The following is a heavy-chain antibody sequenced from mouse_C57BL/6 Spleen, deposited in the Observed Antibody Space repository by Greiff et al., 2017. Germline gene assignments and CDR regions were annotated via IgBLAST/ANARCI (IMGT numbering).Heavy chain of an antibody. D-gene: IGHD1-1*01. V-gene: IGHV1-39*01. CDR3: ARKRGRGSNAMDY. Sequence: EVKLQQSGPELVKPGASVKISCKASGYSFTDYNMNWVKQSNGKSLEWIGVINPNYGTTSYNQKFKGKATLTVAQSSSTAYMQLNSLTSEDSAVYYCARKRGRGSNAMDYWGQGTSVTVSS. J-gene: IGHJ4*01. CDR1: GYSFTDYN. CDR2: INPNYGTT.